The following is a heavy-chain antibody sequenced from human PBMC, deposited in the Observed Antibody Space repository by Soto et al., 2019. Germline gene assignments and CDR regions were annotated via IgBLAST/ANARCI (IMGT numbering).Heavy chain of an antibody. CDR2: ISGSGGST. J-gene: IGHJ3*02. CDR1: GFTFSSYA. D-gene: IGHD6-19*01. V-gene: IGHV3-23*01. CDR3: AKDSIAVADPDTFDI. Sequence: GSLRLSCAASGFTFSSYAMSWVRQAPGKGLEWVSGISGSGGSTYYADSVKGRFTNSRDNSKNTLYLQMYCLRAEDTAVYYCAKDSIAVADPDTFDIWGQGTMVTVSS.